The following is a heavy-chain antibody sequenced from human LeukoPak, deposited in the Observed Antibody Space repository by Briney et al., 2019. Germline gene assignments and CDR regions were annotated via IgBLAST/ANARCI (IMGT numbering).Heavy chain of an antibody. CDR1: GGSISSGGYS. J-gene: IGHJ5*02. CDR3: ARASASSGWGRQGWFDP. V-gene: IGHV4-30-2*01. CDR2: IYHSGST. Sequence: SETLSLTCAVSGGSISSGGYSWSWIRQPPGKGLEWIGYIYHSGSTYYNPSLKSRVTISVDRSKNQFSLKLSSVTAADTAVYYCARASASSGWGRQGWFDPWGQRTLVTVSS. D-gene: IGHD6-19*01.